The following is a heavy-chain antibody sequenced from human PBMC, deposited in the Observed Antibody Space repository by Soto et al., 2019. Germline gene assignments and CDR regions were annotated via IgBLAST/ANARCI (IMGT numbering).Heavy chain of an antibody. CDR1: GFTFSSYA. CDR3: SRRSSGWYFDF. CDR2: ISGSGGST. V-gene: IGHV3-23*01. D-gene: IGHD6-19*01. J-gene: IGHJ4*02. Sequence: PGGSLRLSCAASGFTFSSYAMSWVRQAPGKGLEWVSAISGSGGSTYYADSVKGRFTISRDNSKNTLYLQMNSLGAEDTAVYYCSRRSSGWYFDFWGQGTLVTVSS.